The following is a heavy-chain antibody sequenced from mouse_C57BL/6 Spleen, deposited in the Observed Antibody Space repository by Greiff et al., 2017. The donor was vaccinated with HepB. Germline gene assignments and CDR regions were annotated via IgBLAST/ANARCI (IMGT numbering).Heavy chain of an antibody. V-gene: IGHV1-80*01. CDR1: GYAFSSYW. Sequence: QVQLKESGAELVKPGASVKISCKASGYAFSSYWMNWVKQRPGKGLEWIGQIYPGDGDTNYNGKFKGKATLTADKSSSTAYMQLSSLTSEDSAVYFCARLSVDGYYYYWGQGTTLTVSS. D-gene: IGHD2-3*01. CDR2: IYPGDGDT. CDR3: ARLSVDGYYYY. J-gene: IGHJ2*01.